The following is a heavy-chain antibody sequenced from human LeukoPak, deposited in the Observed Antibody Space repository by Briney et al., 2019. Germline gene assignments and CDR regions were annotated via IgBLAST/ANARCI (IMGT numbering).Heavy chain of an antibody. CDR3: AKQKSRLPYFDY. CDR1: GFTFSSYA. D-gene: IGHD4-11*01. J-gene: IGHJ4*02. V-gene: IGHV3-23*01. CDR2: ISGSGDNT. Sequence: PGGSLRLSCAASGFTFSSYAMNWVRQAPGKGLEWVSSISGSGDNTHYADSVKGRLTISRDNSKNTLYLQMNSLRAEDTAVYYCAKQKSRLPYFDYWGQGTLVTVSS.